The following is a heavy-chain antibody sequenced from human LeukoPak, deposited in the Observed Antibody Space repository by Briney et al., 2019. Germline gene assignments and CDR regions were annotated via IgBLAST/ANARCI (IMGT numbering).Heavy chain of an antibody. CDR3: ARGVVVVAATPYYYYGMDV. Sequence: SETLSLTCAIYGGSFSGYYWNWIRQRPGKGLEWIGEINHSGSTNYNPSLKSRVTISVDTSKNQFSLKLSSVTAADAAVYYCARGVVVVAATPYYYYGMDVWGQGTTVTVSS. CDR1: GGSFSGYY. V-gene: IGHV4-34*01. J-gene: IGHJ6*02. D-gene: IGHD2-15*01. CDR2: INHSGST.